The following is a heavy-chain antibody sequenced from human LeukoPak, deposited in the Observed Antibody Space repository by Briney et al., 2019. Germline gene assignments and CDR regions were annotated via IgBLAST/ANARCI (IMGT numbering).Heavy chain of an antibody. CDR1: GGSISSSSYY. J-gene: IGHJ5*02. Sequence: SETLSLTCTVSGGSISSSSYYWGWIRQPPGKGLEWIGSIYYSGSTYYSPSLKSRVTISVDTSKNQFSLKLSSVTAADTAMYYCALESGWHSTGSRPFDPWGQGTLVTVSS. D-gene: IGHD6-19*01. CDR2: IYYSGST. CDR3: ALESGWHSTGSRPFDP. V-gene: IGHV4-39*01.